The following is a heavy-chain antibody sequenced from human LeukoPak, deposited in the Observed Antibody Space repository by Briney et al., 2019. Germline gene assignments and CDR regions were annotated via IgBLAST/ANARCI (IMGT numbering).Heavy chain of an antibody. J-gene: IGHJ3*01. V-gene: IGHV4-59*11. Sequence: SETLPLTCTVSGGSLSGHYWSWIRQPPGKRLEWIGYVSYTGRTKYNPSLQSRVTISIDTSKSQFSLKLTSVTPADTAVYSCARLLDNDISGDPDTFGVWGQGTTVIVSS. CDR1: GGSLSGHY. CDR2: VSYTGRT. D-gene: IGHD3-22*01. CDR3: ARLLDNDISGDPDTFGV.